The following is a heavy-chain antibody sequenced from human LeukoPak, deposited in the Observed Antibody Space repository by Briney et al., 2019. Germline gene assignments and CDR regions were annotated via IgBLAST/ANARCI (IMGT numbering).Heavy chain of an antibody. J-gene: IGHJ3*02. CDR2: IDARSGIT. Sequence: PGGSLRLSCATSGFTFTIFGINWLRQAPGKGPEWVSYIDARSGITYYADSVQGRFTISRDNAKESVFLQMNRLRVDGTAVYYCARTYDFGRGPPGDAFDNWGQGTPVTVSS. CDR3: ARTYDFGRGPPGDAFDN. CDR1: GFTFTIFG. D-gene: IGHD3-3*01. V-gene: IGHV3-48*01.